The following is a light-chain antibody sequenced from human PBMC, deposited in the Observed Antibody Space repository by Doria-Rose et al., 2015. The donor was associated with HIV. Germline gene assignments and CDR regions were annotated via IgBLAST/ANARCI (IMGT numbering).Light chain of an antibody. CDR1: QGVSSW. J-gene: IGKJ2*01. CDR3: QQSYSTLMYT. CDR2: AAS. V-gene: IGKV1-12*01. Sequence: DIRLTQSPSSVSASVGDRVTVTCRASQGVSSWLAWYQQKPGKAPKLLIYAASNLQSGVPSRFSGSGSGTDFTLTISSLQPEDFATYYCQQSYSTLMYTFGQGTKLGIK.